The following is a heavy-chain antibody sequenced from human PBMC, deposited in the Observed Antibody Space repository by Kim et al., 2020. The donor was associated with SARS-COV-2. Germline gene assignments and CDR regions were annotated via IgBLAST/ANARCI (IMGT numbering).Heavy chain of an antibody. Sequence: GGSLRLSCTASGFTFGDYAMSWVRQAPGKGLEWVGFIRSKAYGGTTEYAASVKGRFTISRDDSKSIAYLQMNSLKTEDTAVYYCTSSAVAGTIWGQGTLVTVSS. CDR3: TSSAVAGTI. D-gene: IGHD6-19*01. J-gene: IGHJ4*02. CDR1: GFTFGDYA. V-gene: IGHV3-49*04. CDR2: IRSKAYGGTT.